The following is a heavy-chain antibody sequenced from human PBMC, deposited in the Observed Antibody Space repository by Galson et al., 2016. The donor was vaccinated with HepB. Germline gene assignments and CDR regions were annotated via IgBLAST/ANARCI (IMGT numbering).Heavy chain of an antibody. J-gene: IGHJ5*02. CDR2: FIPLLGTT. CDR3: TRGTHPYYGSVSYWPIAWFDT. Sequence: SVKVSCKVSGGTSTTSNVNWVRQAPGKGLEWMGGFIPLLGTTKYAEKFQDRLTITADESTGTAFMELRGLNSEYSAMYFCTRGTHPYYGSVSYWPIAWFDTLGQGTLVTVSS. V-gene: IGHV1-69*13. CDR1: GGTSTTSN. D-gene: IGHD3-10*01.